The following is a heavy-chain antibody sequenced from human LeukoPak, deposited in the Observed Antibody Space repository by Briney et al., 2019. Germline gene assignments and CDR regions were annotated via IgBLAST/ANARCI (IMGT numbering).Heavy chain of an antibody. V-gene: IGHV2-70*11. CDR3: ARIVIAESDY. CDR2: IDWDDDK. CDR1: GFSLSTSGMC. J-gene: IGHJ4*02. Sequence: SGPALVKPTQTLTLTCTFSGFSLSTSGMCVSWIRQPPGKALEWLARIDWDDDKYYSTSLKTRPTISKDTSKNQVVLTMTNMDPVDTATYYCARIVIAESDYWGQGTLVTVSS. D-gene: IGHD2/OR15-2a*01.